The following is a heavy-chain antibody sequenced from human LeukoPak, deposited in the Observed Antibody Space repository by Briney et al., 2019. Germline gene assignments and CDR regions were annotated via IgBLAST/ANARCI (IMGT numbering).Heavy chain of an antibody. CDR1: GFIFSSYA. D-gene: IGHD4-17*01. CDR3: ARARGDYVNNWFDP. J-gene: IGHJ5*02. V-gene: IGHV3-23*01. CDR2: MSGSGGNT. Sequence: PGGSLRLSCAASGFIFSSYAMSWVRQAPGKGLEWVSAMSGSGGNTYYADSVKGRFTISRDNSRNTLYLQLNSLRAEDTAVYYCARARGDYVNNWFDPWGQGTLVTVSS.